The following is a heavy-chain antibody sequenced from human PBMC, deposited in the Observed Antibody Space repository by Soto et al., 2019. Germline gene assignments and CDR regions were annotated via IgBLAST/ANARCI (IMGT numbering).Heavy chain of an antibody. D-gene: IGHD2-15*01. CDR3: ARDQVVVVVAAPEPMDV. J-gene: IGHJ6*03. CDR1: GFTFSSYS. CDR2: ISSSSSTI. Sequence: HPGGSLRLSCAASGFTFSSYSMNWVRQAPGKGLEWVSYISSSSSTIYYADSVKGRFTISRDSAKNSLYLQMNSLRAEDTAVYYCARDQVVVVVAAPEPMDVWGKGTTVTVSS. V-gene: IGHV3-48*01.